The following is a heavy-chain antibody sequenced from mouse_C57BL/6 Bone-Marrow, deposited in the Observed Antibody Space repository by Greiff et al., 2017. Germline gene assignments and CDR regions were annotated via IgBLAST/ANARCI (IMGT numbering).Heavy chain of an antibody. D-gene: IGHD2-2*01. CDR3: VVIYFDY. Sequence: QVQLPQSGAALVRPGSSVTVSCKASGYAFTIYLIEWVKQRPGQGLVWIGVINPGCGGTNYNEKFKGKATLTADNSSSTAYMQLSSLTSDDSAVYFSVVIYFDYWGQGTTLTVSA. V-gene: IGHV1-54*01. CDR2: INPGCGGT. J-gene: IGHJ2*01. CDR1: GYAFTIYL.